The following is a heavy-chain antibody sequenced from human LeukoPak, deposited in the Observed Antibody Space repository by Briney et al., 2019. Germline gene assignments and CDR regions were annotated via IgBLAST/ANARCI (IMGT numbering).Heavy chain of an antibody. CDR3: ARVLYGSSGYRPDY. D-gene: IGHD3-22*01. Sequence: PSETLSLTCAVYGGSFSGYYWSWIRQPPGKGLEWIGEINHSGSTNYNPSLKSRVTISVDTSKNQFSLKLSSVTAADTAVYYCARVLYGSSGYRPDYWGQGTLVTVSS. J-gene: IGHJ4*02. CDR1: GGSFSGYY. V-gene: IGHV4-34*01. CDR2: INHSGST.